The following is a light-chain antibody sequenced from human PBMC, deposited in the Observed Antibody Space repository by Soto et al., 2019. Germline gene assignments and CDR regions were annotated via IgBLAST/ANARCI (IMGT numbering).Light chain of an antibody. CDR1: QAVNTR. V-gene: IGKV3-11*01. Sequence: EIVLTQSPATLSSFPGDRVSLSCRASQAVNTRLACYQHKPGQAPRLLIYLASNRAARVPARFSGSGSGPELSLTISDVEPEDSAVYYCHQRQSWPRTFGQGTKVDIK. CDR2: LAS. J-gene: IGKJ1*01. CDR3: HQRQSWPRT.